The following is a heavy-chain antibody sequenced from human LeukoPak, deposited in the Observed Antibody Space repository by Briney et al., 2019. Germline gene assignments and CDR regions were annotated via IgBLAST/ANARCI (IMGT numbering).Heavy chain of an antibody. CDR3: ARDLSGSYMSDY. D-gene: IGHD3-10*01. CDR1: GSTFSNYA. V-gene: IGHV3-30-3*01. J-gene: IGHJ4*02. CDR2: ISHDRSNS. Sequence: GGSLRLSCAASGSTFSNYAMHWARQAPGKGLEWGAFISHDRSNSCHADSVKGRFTISRDNSKNTLYLQMNSLTDEDTAVYYCARDLSGSYMSDYWGQGTMVTVSS.